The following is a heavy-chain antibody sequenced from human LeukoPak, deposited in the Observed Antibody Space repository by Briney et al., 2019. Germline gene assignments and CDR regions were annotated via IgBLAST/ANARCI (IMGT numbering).Heavy chain of an antibody. CDR1: GFTFDDYG. V-gene: IGHV3-20*04. CDR2: INWNGGST. J-gene: IGHJ4*02. CDR3: ARDPRSGSYSSFDH. Sequence: PGGSLRLSCAASGFTFDDYGMSWVRQAPGKGLEWVSGINWNGGSTGYADSVKGRFTISRDNAKNSLYLQMNSLRAEDTALYYCARDPRSGSYSSFDHWGQGTLVTVSS. D-gene: IGHD1-26*01.